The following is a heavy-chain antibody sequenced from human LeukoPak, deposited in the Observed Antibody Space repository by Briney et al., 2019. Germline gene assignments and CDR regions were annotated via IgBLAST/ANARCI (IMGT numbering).Heavy chain of an antibody. CDR1: GFTFSDYY. J-gene: IGHJ5*02. CDR3: ARDATYYYGSGSFYRWANWFDP. CDR2: ISSSGTTI. Sequence: GGSLRLSCAASGFTFSDYYMSWIRQVPGKGLEWVSYISSSGTTIYYADSVKGRSTISRDNAKNSLYLQMNSLRAEDTALYYCARDATYYYGSGSFYRWANWFDPWGQGTLVTVSS. V-gene: IGHV3-11*01. D-gene: IGHD3-10*01.